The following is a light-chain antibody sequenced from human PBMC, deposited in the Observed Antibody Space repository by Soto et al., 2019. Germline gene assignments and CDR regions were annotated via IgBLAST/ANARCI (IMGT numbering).Light chain of an antibody. V-gene: IGKV3-15*01. CDR3: QQYNNWRVT. CDR2: GAS. CDR1: QSIGLA. Sequence: DILLTQSPATLSLSPGERATLSCRASQSIGLAIAWYQHKPGQAPRLLIYGASTRATGIPARFSVSGSGTEVTITISRLKSEDVSVYYCQQYNNWRVTFGQGTRLEIK. J-gene: IGKJ5*01.